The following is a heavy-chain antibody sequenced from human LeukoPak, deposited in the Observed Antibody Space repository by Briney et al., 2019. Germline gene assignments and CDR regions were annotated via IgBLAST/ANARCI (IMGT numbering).Heavy chain of an antibody. CDR2: ISYDGTNK. Sequence: GGSLRLSCAASGFTFSNYGMHWVRQAPGKGLEWVAVISYDGTNKYYADSVKGRFTISRDISKNTLYLQMSSLRPEDTAVYYCAKGYSGPHHWGQGTLVPVSS. D-gene: IGHD5-12*01. J-gene: IGHJ5*02. V-gene: IGHV3-30*18. CDR1: GFTFSNYG. CDR3: AKGYSGPHH.